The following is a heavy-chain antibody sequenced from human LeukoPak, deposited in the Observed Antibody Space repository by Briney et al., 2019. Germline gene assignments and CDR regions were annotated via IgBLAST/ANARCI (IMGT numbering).Heavy chain of an antibody. CDR3: ARVEDYYGSGGSRWFDP. Sequence: KASETLSLTCTVSGGSISSYYWSWIRQPAGKGLEWIGRIYTSGSTNYNPSLKSRVTMSVDTSKNQFSLKLSSVTAADTAVYYCARVEDYYGSGGSRWFDPWGQGTLVTVSS. D-gene: IGHD3-10*01. J-gene: IGHJ5*02. CDR1: GGSISSYY. V-gene: IGHV4-4*07. CDR2: IYTSGST.